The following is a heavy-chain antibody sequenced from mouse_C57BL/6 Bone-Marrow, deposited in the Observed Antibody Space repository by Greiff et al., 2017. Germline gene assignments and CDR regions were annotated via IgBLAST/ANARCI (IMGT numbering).Heavy chain of an antibody. Sequence: QVQLQQSGPELVKPGASVKISCKASGYSFTSYYIHWVKQRPGQGLGWIGWIYPGSGNTKYNEKFKGKATLTADTSSSTAYMQLSSLTSEDSAVYYCVYYGYDYYAMDYWGQGTSVTVSS. V-gene: IGHV1-66*01. D-gene: IGHD2-2*01. CDR3: VYYGYDYYAMDY. CDR1: GYSFTSYY. J-gene: IGHJ4*01. CDR2: IYPGSGNT.